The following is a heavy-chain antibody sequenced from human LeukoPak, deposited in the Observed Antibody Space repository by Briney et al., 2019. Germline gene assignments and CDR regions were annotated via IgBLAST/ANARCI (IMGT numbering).Heavy chain of an antibody. CDR3: AKTEGYFDFRLYFDY. D-gene: IGHD3-9*01. V-gene: IGHV3-23*01. CDR2: ISGSGGST. J-gene: IGHJ4*02. Sequence: GGSLRLSCAGSGFTFSNAWMSWVRQAPGKGLEWVSAISGSGGSTYYADSVKGRFTISRDNSKNTLYLQMNSLRAEDTAVYYCAKTEGYFDFRLYFDYWGQGTLVTVSS. CDR1: GFTFSNAW.